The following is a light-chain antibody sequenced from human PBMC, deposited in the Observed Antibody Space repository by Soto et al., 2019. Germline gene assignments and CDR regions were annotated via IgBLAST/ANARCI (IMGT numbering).Light chain of an antibody. CDR3: QQYVQALT. V-gene: IGKV1-33*01. J-gene: IGKJ4*01. Sequence: DIQMTQSPSSLSASVGDRVIITCQASQDIINHLNWYQQKLGKAPKLLISGASSLEAGVPSRFSGSGSGTDFTLTISSLQPEDIATYCCQQYVQALTFGGGTEVEI. CDR1: QDIINH. CDR2: GAS.